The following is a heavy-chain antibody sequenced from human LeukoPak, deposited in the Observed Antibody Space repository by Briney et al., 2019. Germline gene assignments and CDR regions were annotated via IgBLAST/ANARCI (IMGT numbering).Heavy chain of an antibody. J-gene: IGHJ4*02. CDR1: GGSISSSSDY. Sequence: SETLSLTCTVSGGSISSSSDYCGWIRQPPARGLEWIGSIYYSGSIYYNPSLKSRVTISVDTSKNQFSLKLSSVTAADTAVYYCARPGTPSSGWYFDYWGQGTLVTVSS. D-gene: IGHD6-19*01. V-gene: IGHV4-39*01. CDR3: ARPGTPSSGWYFDY. CDR2: IYYSGSI.